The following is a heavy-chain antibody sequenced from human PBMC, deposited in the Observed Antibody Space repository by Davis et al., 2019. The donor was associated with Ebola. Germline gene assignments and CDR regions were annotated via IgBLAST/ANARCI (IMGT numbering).Heavy chain of an antibody. V-gene: IGHV4-4*09. CDR3: ARTDRVCSGGTCYSGNDFDY. CDR1: GGSISPYS. Sequence: MPGGSLRLSCGVSGGSISPYSWTWIRQPPGKGLEWIGYIYSSGTTSYNPSLKTRVMMSVDTSKNQFSLKLSSVTAADTAVYYCARTDRVCSGGTCYSGNDFDYWGQGTLVTVSS. D-gene: IGHD2-15*01. CDR2: IYSSGTT. J-gene: IGHJ4*02.